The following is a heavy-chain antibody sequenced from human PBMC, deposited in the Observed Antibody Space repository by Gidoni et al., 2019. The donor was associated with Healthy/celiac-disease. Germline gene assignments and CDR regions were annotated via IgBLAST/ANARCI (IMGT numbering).Heavy chain of an antibody. CDR1: GYTFPSYG. D-gene: IGHD5-12*01. J-gene: IGHJ4*02. Sequence: QVQLVQSGAEVKKPGASVTVSCTASGYTFPSYGISWVRQAPGQGLEWMGWISAYNGNTNYAQKLQGRVTMTTDTSTSTAYMELRSLRSDDTAVYYCARGFEYSGYDYDDEIYYFDYWGQGTLVTVSS. CDR2: ISAYNGNT. CDR3: ARGFEYSGYDYDDEIYYFDY. V-gene: IGHV1-18*01.